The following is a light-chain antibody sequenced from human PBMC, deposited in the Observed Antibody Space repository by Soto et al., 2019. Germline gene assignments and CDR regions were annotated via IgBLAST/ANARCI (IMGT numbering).Light chain of an antibody. J-gene: IGKJ1*01. CDR3: QRYGSSGT. Sequence: EIVLTQSPATLSLSLGESVTLSCRASQSVSRYLAWYQQKPAHTPRLLISDACYRAAGIPARCSGSGSGTDLTLTISSLETEDVAVYYCQRYGSSGTFGQGTKVDIK. V-gene: IGKV3-11*01. CDR1: QSVSRY. CDR2: DAC.